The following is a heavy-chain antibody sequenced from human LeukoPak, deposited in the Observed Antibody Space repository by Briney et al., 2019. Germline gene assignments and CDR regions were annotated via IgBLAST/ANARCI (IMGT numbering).Heavy chain of an antibody. D-gene: IGHD6-19*01. Sequence: GGSLRLSCAASGFTFSSYAMSWVRQAPGMGLEWVSAISGSGGSTYYADSVKGRFTISRDNSKNTLFLQMNSLRADDTAVYYCAGATKWLAHDFWGQGTLVTVSS. V-gene: IGHV3-23*01. CDR1: GFTFSSYA. CDR2: ISGSGGST. J-gene: IGHJ4*02. CDR3: AGATKWLAHDF.